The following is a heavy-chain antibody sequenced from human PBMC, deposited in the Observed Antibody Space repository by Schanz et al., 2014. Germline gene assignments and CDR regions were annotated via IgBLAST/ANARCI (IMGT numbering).Heavy chain of an antibody. CDR3: ARVVRSDYLSELDF. V-gene: IGHV1-2*06. Sequence: QVQLVQSGAEVKKPGASVRVSCKASGYAFSAYNMHWVRQAPGQGLEWMGRINPNSGGTDYAQKFQGRVTMTRDTSIPTAYMELSRLTSDDTAVYYCARVVRSDYLSELDFWGQGTQVIVSS. D-gene: IGHD4-17*01. CDR1: GYAFSAYN. CDR2: INPNSGGT. J-gene: IGHJ4*02.